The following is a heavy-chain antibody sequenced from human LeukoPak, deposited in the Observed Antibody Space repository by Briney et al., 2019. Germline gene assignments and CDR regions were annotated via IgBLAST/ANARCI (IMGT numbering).Heavy chain of an antibody. CDR3: AADPGMLTSYFEY. CDR2: IVVGSGNT. V-gene: IGHV1-58*02. Sequence: GTSVKVSCKASGFTFSNTAIQWVRQARGQHLEWMGWIVVGSGNTKYAQKLQERVTIFRDMSTNTVYLELSSLTSEDTAVYYCAADPGMLTSYFEYWGQGTLVTVSS. D-gene: IGHD3-16*01. CDR1: GFTFSNTA. J-gene: IGHJ4*02.